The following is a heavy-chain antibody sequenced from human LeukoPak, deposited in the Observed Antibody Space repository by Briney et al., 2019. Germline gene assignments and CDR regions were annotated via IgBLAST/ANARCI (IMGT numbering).Heavy chain of an antibody. V-gene: IGHV3-74*01. J-gene: IGHJ4*02. D-gene: IGHD6-25*01. CDR2: VNGDGRST. CDR3: ARENLAAVWDS. CDR1: GFTPSIYW. Sequence: GNLSFTHSAYGFTPSIYWRDWVWQAAGKGLIWVARVNGDGRSTNYADSVKGRFTISRDNAKNTLYLQMSSLRAEDTAVYHCARENLAAVWDSWGQETLVAVSS.